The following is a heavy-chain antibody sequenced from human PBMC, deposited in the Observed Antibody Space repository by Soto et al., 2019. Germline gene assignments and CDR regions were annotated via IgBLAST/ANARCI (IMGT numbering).Heavy chain of an antibody. Sequence: QVQLQESGPGLVKPSQTLSLTCTVSGGSISSGGYYWSWIRQHPGKGLEWIGYIYYSGSTYYNPSLKSRVTISVDTSKNQFSLKLSSVTAADTAVYYCATELIVVVPAAMDSLRGVGRMDVWGKGTTVTVSS. CDR2: IYYSGST. D-gene: IGHD2-2*01. CDR1: GGSISSGGYY. V-gene: IGHV4-31*03. CDR3: ATELIVVVPAAMDSLRGVGRMDV. J-gene: IGHJ6*04.